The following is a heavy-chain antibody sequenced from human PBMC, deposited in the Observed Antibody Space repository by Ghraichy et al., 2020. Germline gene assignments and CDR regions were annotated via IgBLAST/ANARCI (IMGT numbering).Heavy chain of an antibody. V-gene: IGHV4-39*01. CDR3: ARHYNYYGSPATFDY. D-gene: IGHD3-10*01. Sequence: SETLSLTCTVSGGSISNINYYWGWIRQPPGKGLEWIGSICYSGSTYYNPSLQSRVTMSVDTSKNQFSLKLSSVTAADTAVYYCARHYNYYGSPATFDYWGQGTLVTVSS. J-gene: IGHJ4*02. CDR1: GGSISNINYY. CDR2: ICYSGST.